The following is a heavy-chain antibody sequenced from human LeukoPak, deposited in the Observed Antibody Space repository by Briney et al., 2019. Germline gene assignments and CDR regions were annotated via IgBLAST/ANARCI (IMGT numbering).Heavy chain of an antibody. D-gene: IGHD1-26*01. Sequence: GGSLRLSCAASGFTFSSYWMSWVRQAPGKGREWVANIKQDGSEKNYVDSVKGRFTISRDNAKNSLYLQMNSLRAEDTAVYYCARERGRGRDSPWFDYWGQGTLVTVSS. CDR1: GFTFSSYW. V-gene: IGHV3-7*01. J-gene: IGHJ4*02. CDR2: IKQDGSEK. CDR3: ARERGRGRDSPWFDY.